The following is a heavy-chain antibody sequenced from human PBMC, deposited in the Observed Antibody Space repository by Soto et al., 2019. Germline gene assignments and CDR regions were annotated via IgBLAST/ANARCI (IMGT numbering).Heavy chain of an antibody. J-gene: IGHJ6*02. D-gene: IGHD3-9*01. CDR2: ISSSSSTI. CDR1: TFSSYS. Sequence: TFSSYSMTLVRQAPGQGLEWVSYISSSSSTIYYADSVKGRFTISRDNAKNSLYLQMNSLRDEDTAVYYCARVLHYDILTGYYYYGMDVWGQGTTVTAP. V-gene: IGHV3-48*02. CDR3: ARVLHYDILTGYYYYGMDV.